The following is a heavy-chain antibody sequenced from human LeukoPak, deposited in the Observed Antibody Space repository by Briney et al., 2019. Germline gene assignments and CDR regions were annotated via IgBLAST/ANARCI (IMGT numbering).Heavy chain of an antibody. CDR1: GGSISIYY. V-gene: IGHV4-59*01. D-gene: IGHD3-10*01. CDR2: IYYSGST. J-gene: IGHJ3*02. CDR3: ARDRGSLFYAFDI. Sequence: SETLSPTCTVSGGSISIYYWSWIRQPPGKGLEWIGYIYYSGSTNYNPSLKSRVTISVDTSKNQFSLKLSSVTAADTAVYYCARDRGSLFYAFDIWGQGTMVTVSS.